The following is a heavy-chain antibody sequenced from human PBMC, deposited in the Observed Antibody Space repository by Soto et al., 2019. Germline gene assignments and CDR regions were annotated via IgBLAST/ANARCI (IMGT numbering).Heavy chain of an antibody. CDR3: ARTNIAVAGSFDY. CDR2: IIPIFGTA. D-gene: IGHD6-19*01. CDR1: GGTFSSYA. Sequence: SVKVSCKASGGTFSSYAISWVRQAPGQGLEWMGGIIPIFGTANYAQKFQGRVTITADESTSTAYMELSSLRSEDTAVYYCARTNIAVAGSFDYWGQGTPVTVSS. V-gene: IGHV1-69*13. J-gene: IGHJ4*02.